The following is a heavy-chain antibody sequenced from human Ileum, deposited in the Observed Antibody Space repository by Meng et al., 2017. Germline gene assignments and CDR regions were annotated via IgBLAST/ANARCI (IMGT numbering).Heavy chain of an antibody. CDR1: GGSFSGYY. V-gene: IGHV4-34*01. CDR2: INQSGST. CDR3: ARGGGRYGPDFDY. J-gene: IGHJ4*02. Sequence: QGQRQQGGAGLLSPSGTLCLLCPGFGGSFSGYYWSWIRQPPGKGRGWFGEINQSGSTNSNPSPKSRVTISVEASKNQFSLKLSSVTAADTAVYYCARGGGRYGPDFDYWGQGTLVTVSS. D-gene: IGHD3-16*01.